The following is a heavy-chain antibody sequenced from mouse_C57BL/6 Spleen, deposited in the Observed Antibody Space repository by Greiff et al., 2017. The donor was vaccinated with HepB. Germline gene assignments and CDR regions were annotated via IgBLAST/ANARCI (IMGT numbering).Heavy chain of an antibody. Sequence: VKLMESGPGLVQPSQSLSITCTVSGFSLTSYGVHWVRQSPGKGLEWLGVIWSGGSTDYNAAFISRLSISKDNSKSQVFFKMNSLQADDTAIYYCARNSGSLYWYFDVWGTGTTVTVSS. D-gene: IGHD3-2*02. V-gene: IGHV2-2*01. CDR3: ARNSGSLYWYFDV. CDR1: GFSLTSYG. CDR2: IWSGGST. J-gene: IGHJ1*03.